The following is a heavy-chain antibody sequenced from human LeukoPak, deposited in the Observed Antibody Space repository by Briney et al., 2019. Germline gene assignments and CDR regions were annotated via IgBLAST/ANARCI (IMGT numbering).Heavy chain of an antibody. V-gene: IGHV4-39*01. Sequence: SETLSLTCTVSGGSISSSSYYWGWIRQPPGKGLEWIGSIYYSGSTYYNPSLKSRVTISVDTSKNQFSLKLSSVTAADTAVYYCARGRRYYYDSSGYYFDYWGQGTLVTVSS. J-gene: IGHJ4*02. CDR3: ARGRRYYYDSSGYYFDY. CDR1: GGSISSSSYY. D-gene: IGHD3-22*01. CDR2: IYYSGST.